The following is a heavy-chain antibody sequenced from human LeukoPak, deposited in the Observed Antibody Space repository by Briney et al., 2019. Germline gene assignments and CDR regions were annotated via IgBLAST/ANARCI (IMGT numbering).Heavy chain of an antibody. J-gene: IGHJ4*02. D-gene: IGHD6-13*01. CDR3: ARAGPSSSWHQFDY. CDR2: IYSGGRT. Sequence: PGGSLRLSCAASGFTVSRNYMSWVRQAPGKGLEWVSVIYSGGRTYYADSVKGRFTISRDNSENTLYLQMNRLRAEDTAVYYCARAGPSSSWHQFDYWGQGTLVTVSS. CDR1: GFTVSRNY. V-gene: IGHV3-66*01.